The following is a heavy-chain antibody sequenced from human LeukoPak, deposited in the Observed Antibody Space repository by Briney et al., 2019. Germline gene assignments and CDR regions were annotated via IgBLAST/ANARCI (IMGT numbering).Heavy chain of an antibody. Sequence: GASVKVSCKASGGTFSSYAISWVRQAPGQGLEWMGGIIPIFGTANYAQKFQGRVTITADESTSTAYMELSSLRSEDTAVYYCARDHRWVGLLGMDVWGQGTTVTVSS. D-gene: IGHD3-16*02. CDR1: GGTFSSYA. CDR3: ARDHRWVGLLGMDV. J-gene: IGHJ6*02. V-gene: IGHV1-69*13. CDR2: IIPIFGTA.